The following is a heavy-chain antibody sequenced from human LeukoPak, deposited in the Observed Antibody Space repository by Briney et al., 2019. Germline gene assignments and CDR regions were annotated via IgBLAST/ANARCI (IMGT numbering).Heavy chain of an antibody. D-gene: IGHD3-3*01. J-gene: IGHJ4*02. CDR2: INHSGST. Sequence: SETLSLTCAVYGGSFSGYYWSWIRQPPGKGLEWIGGINHSGSTNYNPSLKSRVTISVDTSKNQFSLKLSSVTAADTAVYYCARGPSSYYDFWSGYYDYCGQGTLVTVSS. V-gene: IGHV4-34*01. CDR1: GGSFSGYY. CDR3: ARGPSSYYDFWSGYYDY.